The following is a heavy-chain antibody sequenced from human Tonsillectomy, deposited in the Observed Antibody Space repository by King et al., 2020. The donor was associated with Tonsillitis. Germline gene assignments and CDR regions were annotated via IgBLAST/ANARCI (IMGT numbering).Heavy chain of an antibody. CDR3: TKDSTMRRLYYFDY. D-gene: IGHD5/OR15-5a*01. Sequence: VQLVESGGGLVQPGGSLTLSCAASGFNFGGYAMAWVRQAPGKGLEWVSTVSGSGGTKYYPDSVNGRFTISRDNSKNTLYLQMNSLRAEDTALYYCTKDSTMRRLYYFDYWGQGTLVTVSA. V-gene: IGHV3-23*04. J-gene: IGHJ4*02. CDR1: GFNFGGYA. CDR2: VSGSGGTK.